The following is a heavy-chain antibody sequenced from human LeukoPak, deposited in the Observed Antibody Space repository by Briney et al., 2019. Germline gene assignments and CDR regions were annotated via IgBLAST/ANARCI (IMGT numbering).Heavy chain of an antibody. D-gene: IGHD1-26*01. CDR3: ARVIGWDEPFDL. Sequence: GGSLRLSCSASGFTLSNYWIHWVREAPGKGLVWVSRINTDGSSTNYADFVRGRFTVSRDSAKNTLYLQMNSLRVEDTAVYYCARVIGWDEPFDLWGHGTLVTVSS. V-gene: IGHV3-74*01. CDR1: GFTLSNYW. J-gene: IGHJ3*01. CDR2: INTDGSST.